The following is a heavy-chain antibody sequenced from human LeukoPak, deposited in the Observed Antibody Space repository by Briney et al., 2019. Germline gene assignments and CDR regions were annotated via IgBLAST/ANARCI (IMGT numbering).Heavy chain of an antibody. V-gene: IGHV3-23*01. D-gene: IGHD4-17*01. Sequence: GGSLRLSCAASGFTFSSYAMSWVRQAPGKGLEWVSAISGSGGSTYYADSVKGRITISRDNSKNTLYLQMNSLRAEDTAVYYCAKLDGRGTVTTGNDYWGQGTLVTVSS. J-gene: IGHJ4*02. CDR2: ISGSGGST. CDR1: GFTFSSYA. CDR3: AKLDGRGTVTTGNDY.